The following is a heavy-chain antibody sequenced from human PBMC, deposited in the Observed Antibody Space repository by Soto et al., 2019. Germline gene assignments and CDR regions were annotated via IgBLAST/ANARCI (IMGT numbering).Heavy chain of an antibody. Sequence: QVQLVQSGAEVKKPGSSVKVSCKASGGTFSSYAISWVRQAPGQGLEWMGGIIPIFGTANYAQKFQGRVTITADESTSTAYMELSSLRSEDTAVYYCASLSGSYSDRYYYYYYGMDVWGQGTTVTVSS. V-gene: IGHV1-69*01. CDR2: IIPIFGTA. CDR1: GGTFSSYA. J-gene: IGHJ6*02. D-gene: IGHD1-26*01. CDR3: ASLSGSYSDRYYYYYYGMDV.